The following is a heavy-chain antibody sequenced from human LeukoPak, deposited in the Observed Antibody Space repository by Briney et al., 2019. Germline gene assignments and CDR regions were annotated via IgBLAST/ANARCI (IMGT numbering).Heavy chain of an antibody. D-gene: IGHD5-18*01. CDR2: MHSSGRT. Sequence: SQTLSLTCTVSGASISSGSYYWTWIRQPAGKGLEWIGRMHSSGRTSYSPSLKSRVTISVDTSKNQFSLKLSSVTAADTAVYYCASLGYSYGRYYYYYMDVWGKGTTVTVSS. CDR1: GASISSGSYY. CDR3: ASLGYSYGRYYYYYMDV. J-gene: IGHJ6*03. V-gene: IGHV4-61*02.